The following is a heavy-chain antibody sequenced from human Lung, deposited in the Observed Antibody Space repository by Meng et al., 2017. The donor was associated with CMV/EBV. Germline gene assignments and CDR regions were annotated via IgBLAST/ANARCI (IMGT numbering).Heavy chain of an antibody. D-gene: IGHD2-2*01. CDR1: GFTFSSYA. V-gene: IGHV3-30-3*01. Sequence: SXKISXAASGFTFSSYAMHWVRQAPGKGLEWVAVISYDGSNKYYADSVKGRFTISRDNSKNTLYLQMNSLRAEDTAVYYCARDGGYCSSTSCYEGGWFDPWGQGTLVTVSS. CDR3: ARDGGYCSSTSCYEGGWFDP. CDR2: ISYDGSNK. J-gene: IGHJ5*02.